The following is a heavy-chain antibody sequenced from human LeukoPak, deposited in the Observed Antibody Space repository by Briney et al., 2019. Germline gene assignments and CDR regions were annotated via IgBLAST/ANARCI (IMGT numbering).Heavy chain of an antibody. J-gene: IGHJ3*02. V-gene: IGHV3-30*04. CDR3: ARTMTDFDGSGHDIQRGAFDI. CDR1: GFTFNRYR. D-gene: IGHD3-22*01. CDR2: ISYDGRYQ. Sequence: GGSLRLSCAASGFTFNRYRMHWVRQAPGKGLEWVAVISYDGRYQFYADSAKGRFTVSRDNSKNTLFLQMNSLRAEDTAVYHCARTMTDFDGSGHDIQRGAFDIWGQGTMVTVS.